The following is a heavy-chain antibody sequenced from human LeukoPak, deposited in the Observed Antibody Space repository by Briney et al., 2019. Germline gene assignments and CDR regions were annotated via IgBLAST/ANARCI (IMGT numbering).Heavy chain of an antibody. CDR2: ISGSGGRS. CDR3: ARSSRELGGYAPWELMPPFDY. D-gene: IGHD1-7*01. Sequence: GGSLRLSCAASDFSFTTYAMSWVRQAPGKGLEWVSTISGSGGRSYYADSLKGRFTISRDNAKNSLYLQMNSLRAEDTAVYYCARSSRELGGYAPWELMPPFDYWGQGTLVTVSS. V-gene: IGHV3-23*01. J-gene: IGHJ4*02. CDR1: DFSFTTYA.